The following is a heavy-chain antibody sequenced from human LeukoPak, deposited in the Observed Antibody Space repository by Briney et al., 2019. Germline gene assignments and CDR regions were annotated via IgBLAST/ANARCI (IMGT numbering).Heavy chain of an antibody. CDR2: IYYNGST. CDR1: GGSISSYY. J-gene: IGHJ6*03. CDR3: ARWYYDFWSGYSNTYYYYYYMDV. D-gene: IGHD3-3*01. Sequence: PSETLSLTCTVSGGSISSYYWSWIRQPPGKGLEWIGYIYYNGSTNYNPSLKSRVTISVDTSKNQFSLKLSSVTAADTAVYYCARWYYDFWSGYSNTYYYYYYMDVWGKGTTVTVSS. V-gene: IGHV4-59*01.